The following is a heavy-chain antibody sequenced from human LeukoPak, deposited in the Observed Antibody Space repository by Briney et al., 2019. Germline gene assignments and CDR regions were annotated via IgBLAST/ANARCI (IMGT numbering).Heavy chain of an antibody. J-gene: IGHJ6*02. D-gene: IGHD3-10*01. CDR1: GYIFTNFY. V-gene: IGHV1-46*01. CDR2: ISPSGGTT. Sequence: VASVKVSCKASGYIFTNFYIHWVRLAPGQGPEWMGMISPSGGTTDYAQKFQGRGMMTRDTSTSTVYMELRSLRSDDTAVYYCARGYSGLGDLDVWGQGTTVTVSS. CDR3: ARGYSGLGDLDV.